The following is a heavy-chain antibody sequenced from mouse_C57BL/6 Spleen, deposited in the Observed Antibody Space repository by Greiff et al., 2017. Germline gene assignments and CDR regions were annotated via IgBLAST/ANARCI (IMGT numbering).Heavy chain of an antibody. CDR1: GYTFTSYW. J-gene: IGHJ1*03. D-gene: IGHD1-1*01. Sequence: QVQLQQPGAELVRPGSSVKLSCKASGYTFTSYWMHWVKQRPIQGLEWIGNIDPSDSETHYNQKFKDKATLTVDKSSSTAYMQLSSLTSEDSAVYYCAGHYYGSSYWYFDVWGTGTTVNVSS. V-gene: IGHV1-52*01. CDR3: AGHYYGSSYWYFDV. CDR2: IDPSDSET.